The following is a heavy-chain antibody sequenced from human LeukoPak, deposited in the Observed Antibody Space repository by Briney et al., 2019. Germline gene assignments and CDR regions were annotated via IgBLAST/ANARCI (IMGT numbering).Heavy chain of an antibody. J-gene: IGHJ4*02. CDR1: GFTFSSYA. V-gene: IGHV3-23*01. CDR3: AKVRDYDILTGSFPYYFDY. Sequence: GGSLRLSCAASGFTFSSYAMSWVRQAPGKGLERVSAISGSGGSTYYTDSVKGRFTISRDNSKKTLHLQMNSLTAEDTAVYYCAKVRDYDILTGSFPYYFDYWGQGTLVTVSS. D-gene: IGHD3-9*01. CDR2: ISGSGGST.